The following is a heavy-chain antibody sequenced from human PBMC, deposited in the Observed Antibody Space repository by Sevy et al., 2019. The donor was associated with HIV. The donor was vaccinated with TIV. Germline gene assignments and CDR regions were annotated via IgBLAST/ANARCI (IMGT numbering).Heavy chain of an antibody. CDR1: GFTFSTYA. D-gene: IGHD3-16*01. CDR3: ARDDGYTVNWYPGY. J-gene: IGHJ4*02. Sequence: GGSLRLSCAASGFTFSTYAMHWVRQAPGKGLEWVAVISYDGDTKYYADSVKGRFTISRDNPKNTLYVQMNSLRPEDTVVYYCARDDGYTVNWYPGYWGQGTLVTVSS. V-gene: IGHV3-30*04. CDR2: ISYDGDTK.